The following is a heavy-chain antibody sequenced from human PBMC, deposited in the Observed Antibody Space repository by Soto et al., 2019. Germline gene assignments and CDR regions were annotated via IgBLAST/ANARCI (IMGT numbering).Heavy chain of an antibody. Sequence: GGSLRLSCAASGFTFSKYSMNWVRQAPGKGLEWVSYISSSGVAIYYADPVRGRFTISRDNAKNSLNLHMDSLRPDDLAVYYCVRDTLLEPPAPDAFDVWGQGTKVTVSS. CDR1: GFTFSKYS. J-gene: IGHJ3*01. D-gene: IGHD1-1*01. CDR3: VRDTLLEPPAPDAFDV. CDR2: ISSSGVAI. V-gene: IGHV3-48*01.